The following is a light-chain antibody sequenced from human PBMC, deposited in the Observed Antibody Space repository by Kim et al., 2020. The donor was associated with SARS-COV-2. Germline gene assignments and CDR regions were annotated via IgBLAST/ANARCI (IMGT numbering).Light chain of an antibody. V-gene: IGLV7-46*01. CDR3: LLYYSGPRV. Sequence: QAVVTQEPSVTVSPGGTATLTCGSSTGAVTSSHFPYWFQQKPGQAPRTLIYDTSNKHSWTPARFSGSLLGGKAALTLSGAQPEDEAEYYCLLYYSGPRVFGGGTKVTVL. J-gene: IGLJ3*02. CDR1: TGAVTSSHF. CDR2: DTS.